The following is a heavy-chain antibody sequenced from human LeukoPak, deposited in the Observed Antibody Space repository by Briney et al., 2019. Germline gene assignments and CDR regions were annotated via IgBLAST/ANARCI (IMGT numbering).Heavy chain of an antibody. CDR2: ISSSGSTI. CDR3: ARDSPRTNDAFDI. Sequence: GGSLRRSCAASGFTFSDHYMNWVRQAPGKGLEWVSYISSSGSTIYYADSVKGRFTISRDNAKNSLYLQMNSLRAEDTAVYYCARDSPRTNDAFDIWGQGTMVTVSS. D-gene: IGHD1-1*01. V-gene: IGHV3-11*04. CDR1: GFTFSDHY. J-gene: IGHJ3*02.